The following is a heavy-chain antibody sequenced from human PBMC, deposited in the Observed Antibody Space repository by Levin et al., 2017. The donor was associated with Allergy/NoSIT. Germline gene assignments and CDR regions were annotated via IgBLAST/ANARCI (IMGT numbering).Heavy chain of an antibody. V-gene: IGHV4-61*01. Sequence: ASETLSLTCTVSGGSVSSGSYYWSWIRQPPGKGLEWIGYIYYSGSTNYNPSLKSRVTISVDTSKNQFSLKLSSVTAADTAVYYCARDWGSTYGFDPWGQGTLVTVSS. CDR1: GGSVSSGSYY. J-gene: IGHJ5*02. D-gene: IGHD2-15*01. CDR3: ARDWGSTYGFDP. CDR2: IYYSGST.